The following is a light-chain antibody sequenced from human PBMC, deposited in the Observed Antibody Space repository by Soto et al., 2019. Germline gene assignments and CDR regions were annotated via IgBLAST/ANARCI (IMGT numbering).Light chain of an antibody. CDR3: QQYGSSPPYT. CDR1: QSVSSSY. CDR2: GAS. Sequence: EIVLTQSPGTLPLSTGERATLSCRASQSVSSSYLAWYQQKPGQAPRLLIYGASRRATGIPDRFIGSGSGRDFTLTISRLEAKDLAVYDCQQYGSSPPYTFGHRTKLETK. V-gene: IGKV3-20*01. J-gene: IGKJ2*01.